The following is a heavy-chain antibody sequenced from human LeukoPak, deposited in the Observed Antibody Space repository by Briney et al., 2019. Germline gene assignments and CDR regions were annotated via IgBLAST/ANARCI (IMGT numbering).Heavy chain of an antibody. CDR3: ARGGCCNWFDP. CDR2: INPKSGGT. CDR1: GYTFTGYY. D-gene: IGHD3-10*01. J-gene: IGHJ5*02. Sequence: ASVKVSCKASGYTFTGYYMHWVRQAPGQGLEWMGWINPKSGGTNYAQKFQGRVTMTRDTSINTAYMEPSSLRSDDTAVYYCARGGCCNWFDPWGQGALVTVSS. V-gene: IGHV1-2*02.